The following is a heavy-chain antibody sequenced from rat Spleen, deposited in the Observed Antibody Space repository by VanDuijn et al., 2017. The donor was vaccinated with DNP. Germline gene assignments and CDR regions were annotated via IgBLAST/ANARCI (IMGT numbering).Heavy chain of an antibody. Sequence: EVQLVESGGGLVQPGRSLKLSCAASGFTFSNYGMAWVRQAPTKGLEWVASIKTGGGSTYYPDSVKGRFTISRDNAENTVYLQMNSLRSEDTATYYCARRIYPSYYFDYWGPGVMVTVSS. J-gene: IGHJ2*01. CDR3: ARRIYPSYYFDY. V-gene: IGHV5S13*01. D-gene: IGHD2-3*01. CDR2: IKTGGGST. CDR1: GFTFSNYG.